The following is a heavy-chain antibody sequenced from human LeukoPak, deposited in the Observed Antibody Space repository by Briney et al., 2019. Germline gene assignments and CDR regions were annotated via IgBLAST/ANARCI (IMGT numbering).Heavy chain of an antibody. J-gene: IGHJ4*02. D-gene: IGHD6-19*01. V-gene: IGHV3-30-3*01. CDR3: ARDPRQYSSGWYYFDY. CDR1: GFTFSSYA. CDR2: ISYDGSNK. Sequence: GGSLRLSCAASGFTFSSYAMHWVRQAPGKGLEWVAVISYDGSNKYYADSVKGRFTISGDDSKNTLYLQMNSLRAEDTAVYYCARDPRQYSSGWYYFDYWGQGTLVTVSS.